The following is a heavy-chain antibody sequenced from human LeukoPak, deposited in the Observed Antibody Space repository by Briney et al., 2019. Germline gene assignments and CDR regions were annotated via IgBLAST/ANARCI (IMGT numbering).Heavy chain of an antibody. D-gene: IGHD1-26*01. Sequence: GGSLRLSCGASGFIFDTHDMHWVRQAPGKGLEWVAFIRSDGYHTYYADSVKGRFTITRDNSKNTLYLQMNSLRLEDMAVYYCAKPSGSGVDYWGRGTRVTVSS. V-gene: IGHV3-30*02. CDR2: IRSDGYHT. J-gene: IGHJ4*02. CDR3: AKPSGSGVDY. CDR1: GFIFDTHD.